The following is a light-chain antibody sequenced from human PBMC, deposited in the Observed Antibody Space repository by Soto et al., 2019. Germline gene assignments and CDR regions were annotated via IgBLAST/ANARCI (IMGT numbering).Light chain of an antibody. J-gene: IGLJ2*01. CDR1: SSNIGNNY. Sequence: QSVLTQPPSVSAAPGQKVTISCSGSSSNIGNNYVSWYQQLPGTAPKLLIYDNNKRPSGIPDRFSGSKSDTSATLGITGLQTGDEADYYCGTWDSSLSAYVVFGGGTQLTVL. V-gene: IGLV1-51*01. CDR2: DNN. CDR3: GTWDSSLSAYVV.